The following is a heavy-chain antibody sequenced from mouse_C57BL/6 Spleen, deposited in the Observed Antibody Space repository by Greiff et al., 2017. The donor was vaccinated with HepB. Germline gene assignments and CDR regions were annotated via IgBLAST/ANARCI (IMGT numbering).Heavy chain of an antibody. Sequence: EVMLVESGAGLVKPGGSLKLSCAASGFTFSSYAMSWVRQTPEKRLEWVAYISSGGDYIYYADTVKGRFTISRDNARNTRYLQMSRLKSEDTAMYYGTRDNPYYGNYDAMDYWGQGTSVTVSS. CDR1: GFTFSSYA. CDR3: TRDNPYYGNYDAMDY. CDR2: ISSGGDYI. V-gene: IGHV5-9-1*02. J-gene: IGHJ4*01. D-gene: IGHD2-10*01.